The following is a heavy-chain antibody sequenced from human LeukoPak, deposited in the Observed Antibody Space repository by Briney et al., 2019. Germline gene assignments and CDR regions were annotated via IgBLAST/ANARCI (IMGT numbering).Heavy chain of an antibody. V-gene: IGHV3-33*08. J-gene: IGHJ4*02. CDR2: VWFDGGNK. Sequence: GGSLRLSWSASGXSFSGNAVHWVRQAPGKGLEWVAAVWFDGGNKFYVDSVKGRFTISRDNSKNMMYLQMNSLRAEDTAVYYCARDFVKMLRGLRYFGYWGRGTLVTVSS. CDR1: GXSFSGNA. CDR3: ARDFVKMLRGLRYFGY. D-gene: IGHD3-10*01.